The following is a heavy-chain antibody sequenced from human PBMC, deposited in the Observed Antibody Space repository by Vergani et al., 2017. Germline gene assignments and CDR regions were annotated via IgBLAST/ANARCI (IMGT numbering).Heavy chain of an antibody. J-gene: IGHJ4*02. CDR3: ARPHGDILPPDPRRLDY. CDR2: INPSGGST. Sequence: QVQLVQSGAEMKKPGASVKVSCKASGYTFTAYGISWVRQAPGQGLEWMGIINPSGGSTSYAQKFQGRVTMTRDTSTSTVYMELSSLRSEDTAVYYCARPHGDILPPDPRRLDYWGQGTLVTVSS. CDR1: GYTFTAYG. V-gene: IGHV1-46*03.